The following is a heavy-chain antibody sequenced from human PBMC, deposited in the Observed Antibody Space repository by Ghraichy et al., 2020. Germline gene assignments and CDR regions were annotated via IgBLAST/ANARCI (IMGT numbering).Heavy chain of an antibody. V-gene: IGHV3-30*18. CDR3: AKEGKSGYGPSYDY. Sequence: GGSLRLSCAASGFTFSRYGMHWVRQTPGKGLEWVAVTSLDGSVDYYADSVKGRFTISRDNSKNTMYLQMSSLRPEDSAVYYCAKEGKSGYGPSYDYWGQGIPVIVSS. J-gene: IGHJ4*02. CDR1: GFTFSRYG. D-gene: IGHD5-18*01. CDR2: TSLDGSVD.